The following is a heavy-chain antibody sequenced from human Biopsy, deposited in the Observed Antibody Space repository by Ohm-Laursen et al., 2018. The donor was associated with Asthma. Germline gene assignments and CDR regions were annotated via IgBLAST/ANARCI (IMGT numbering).Heavy chain of an antibody. Sequence: ASVKVSCRTSGYNFISFAIHWVRQAPGQRLEWMGWVNTGNGDTKYSQKFQGRVTITRDTSASTAYMELRSLRSEDTATYYCARTYYDFLTGQVKDVFGVWGQGTMVTVSS. J-gene: IGHJ3*01. V-gene: IGHV1-3*04. CDR1: GYNFISFA. D-gene: IGHD3-9*01. CDR3: ARTYYDFLTGQVKDVFGV. CDR2: VNTGNGDT.